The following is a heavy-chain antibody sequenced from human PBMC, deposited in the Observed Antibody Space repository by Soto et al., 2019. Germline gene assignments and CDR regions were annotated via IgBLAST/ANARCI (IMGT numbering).Heavy chain of an antibody. J-gene: IGHJ4*02. D-gene: IGHD5-12*01. V-gene: IGHV4-39*01. CDR1: GDSISSSGYY. Sequence: QLHMQESGPGPVKPSETLSLTCTVSGDSISSSGYYWAWIRHPPGQGLEWLGNTDYSGSTYYNPSLKSRVAFSVDTSKNQFSLKVPSVTAADTAVYYCARHVSVSGFESYFDQWGQGTLVTVSS. CDR2: TDYSGST. CDR3: ARHVSVSGFESYFDQ.